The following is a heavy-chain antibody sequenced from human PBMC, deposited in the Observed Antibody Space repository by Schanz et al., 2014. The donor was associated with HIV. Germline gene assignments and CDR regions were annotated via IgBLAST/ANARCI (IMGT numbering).Heavy chain of an antibody. D-gene: IGHD5-18*01. V-gene: IGHV1-69*01. CDR1: GYNFSGYY. J-gene: IGHJ3*02. CDR3: ASGRFDTVIWWGDAFLI. CDR2: IIPIFGTT. Sequence: QVQLVQSGADVKKPGASVRVSCKVSGYNFSGYYMHWVRQAPGQGLEWMGGIIPIFGTTNYAQKFQGRVTITADESTSTAYMELSSLRSEDTAVYYCASGRFDTVIWWGDAFLIWGRGTMVTVSS.